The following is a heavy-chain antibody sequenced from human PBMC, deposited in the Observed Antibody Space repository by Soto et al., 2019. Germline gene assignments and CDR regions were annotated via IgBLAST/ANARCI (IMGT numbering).Heavy chain of an antibody. J-gene: IGHJ6*03. D-gene: IGHD6-13*01. CDR3: AKDPGYRPRSSPLRYYYMDV. CDR1: GFTFDGYP. CDR2: ISWNSGSI. V-gene: IGHV3-9*01. Sequence: GGSLRLSCAPSGFTFDGYPMHWGRQAPGKGLERVSGISWNSGSIGYADSVKGRFTISRDNAKNSLYLQMNSLRAEDTALYYCAKDPGYRPRSSPLRYYYMDVWGKGTTVTVSS.